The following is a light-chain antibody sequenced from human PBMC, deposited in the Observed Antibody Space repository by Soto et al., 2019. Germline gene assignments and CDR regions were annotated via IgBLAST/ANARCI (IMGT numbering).Light chain of an antibody. CDR2: GAS. J-gene: IGKJ4*01. CDR3: QQRAVWPPS. CDR1: QPIRND. Sequence: EVVLTQSPAILSLSPGETATLSCRAGQPIRNDLGWYQQRPGQAPRLLIYGASNRATGIPDRFSGSGSGTDFTLTITRLAPEDSAIYYCQQRAVWPPSLGGGT. V-gene: IGKV3-11*01.